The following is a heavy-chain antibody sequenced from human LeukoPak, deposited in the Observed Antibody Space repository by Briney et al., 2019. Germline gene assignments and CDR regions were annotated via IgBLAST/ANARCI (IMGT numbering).Heavy chain of an antibody. CDR3: ASPYGGNSDLPFDY. Sequence: SVKVSCKASGGTFSSYAISWVRQAPGQGLEWMGGIIPIFGTANYAQKFQGRVTITADESTSTAYMELSSLRSEDTAVYYCASPYGGNSDLPFDYWGQGTLVTVSS. J-gene: IGHJ4*02. CDR1: GGTFSSYA. V-gene: IGHV1-69*01. D-gene: IGHD4-23*01. CDR2: IIPIFGTA.